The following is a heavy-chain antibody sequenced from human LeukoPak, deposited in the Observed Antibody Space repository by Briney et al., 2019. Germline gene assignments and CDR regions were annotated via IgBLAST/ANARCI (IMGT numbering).Heavy chain of an antibody. D-gene: IGHD3-22*01. CDR3: ASSDYYYDSSGYYYMGYFDY. CDR1: GYTFTSYY. CDR2: INPSGGST. J-gene: IGHJ4*02. V-gene: IGHV1-46*01. Sequence: ASVKVSCKASGYTFTSYYMHWVRQAPGQGLEWMGIINPSGGSTSYAQKFQGRVTMTRDTSTNTVYMELSSLRPEDTAVYYCASSDYYYDSSGYYYMGYFDYWGQGTLVTVSS.